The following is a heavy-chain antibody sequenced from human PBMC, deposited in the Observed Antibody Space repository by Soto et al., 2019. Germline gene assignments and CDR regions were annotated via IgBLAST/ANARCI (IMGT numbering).Heavy chain of an antibody. CDR3: ARSGGYSYADPYFDY. J-gene: IGHJ4*02. D-gene: IGHD5-18*01. V-gene: IGHV1-18*01. CDR2: ISAYNGNT. Sequence: GASGMVSCKASGYTFTSYGISWVRQAPGQGLEWMGWISAYNGNTHYAQKLQGRVTMTTDTSTSTAYMELRSLRSDDTAVYYCARSGGYSYADPYFDYWGQGTLVTVSS. CDR1: GYTFTSYG.